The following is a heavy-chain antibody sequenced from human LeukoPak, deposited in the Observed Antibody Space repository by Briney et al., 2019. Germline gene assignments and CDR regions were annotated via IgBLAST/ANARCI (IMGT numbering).Heavy chain of an antibody. CDR2: ISYDGSNK. CDR1: GFTFSSYG. J-gene: IGHJ4*02. CDR3: ATLVVSYFDY. Sequence: GGSLRLSCAASGFTFSSYGMHWVRQAPGKGLEWVAVISYDGSNKYYADSVKGRFTISRDNSKNTLYLQMNSLRAEDTAVYYCATLVVSYFDYWGQGTLVTVSS. V-gene: IGHV3-30*03. D-gene: IGHD6-6*01.